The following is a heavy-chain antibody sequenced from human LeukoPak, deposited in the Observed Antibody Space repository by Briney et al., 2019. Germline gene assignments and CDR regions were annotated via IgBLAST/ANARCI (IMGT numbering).Heavy chain of an antibody. V-gene: IGHV3-23*01. CDR1: GFYFSSYG. CDR2: ITDSGGST. CDR3: AKEDTLTTVYFDY. J-gene: IGHJ4*02. D-gene: IGHD4-17*01. Sequence: HPGGSLRLSCAASGFYFSSYGMNWVRQAPGKGLEWVSAITDSGGSTYYADSVRGRFTISRDDSKNTLYLLMNSLRAEDTAVYYCAKEDTLTTVYFDYWGQGTPVTVSS.